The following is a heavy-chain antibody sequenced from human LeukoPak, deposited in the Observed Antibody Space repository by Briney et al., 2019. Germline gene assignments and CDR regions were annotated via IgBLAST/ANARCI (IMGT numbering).Heavy chain of an antibody. CDR2: IKQDGTEK. J-gene: IGHJ4*02. D-gene: IGHD1-26*01. CDR1: GFTFSSYW. Sequence: GGSLRLSCAASGFTFSSYWMGWVRQPPGKGLEWVANIKQDGTEKYYVDSVKGRFTIARDNAKNSLYLQMNSLRAEDTTVFYXXXXIXXAVXYWGQGTLVXXSX. CDR3: XXXIXXAVXY. V-gene: IGHV3-7*03.